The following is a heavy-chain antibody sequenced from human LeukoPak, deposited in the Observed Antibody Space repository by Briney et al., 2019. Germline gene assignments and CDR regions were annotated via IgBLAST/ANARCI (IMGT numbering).Heavy chain of an antibody. CDR1: GFTFSSYA. CDR2: ISYNGVST. CDR3: AKGVRSVWGSYRTQYYFDY. V-gene: IGHV3-64*01. D-gene: IGHD3-16*02. J-gene: IGHJ4*02. Sequence: GGSLRLSCTASGFTFSSYAMYWVRQAPGKGLEYVSAISYNGVSTYHANSVKGRFTISRDNSKNTLYLQMNSLRAEDTAVYYCAKGVRSVWGSYRTQYYFDYWGQGTLVTVSS.